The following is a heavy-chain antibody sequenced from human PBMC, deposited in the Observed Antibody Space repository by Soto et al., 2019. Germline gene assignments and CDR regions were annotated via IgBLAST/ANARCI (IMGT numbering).Heavy chain of an antibody. CDR1: GYTFTGYY. CDR3: ARTRYCSSTSCYSPLVY. V-gene: IGHV1-2*02. D-gene: IGHD2-2*01. J-gene: IGHJ4*02. CDR2: INPNSGGT. Sequence: ASVKVSFKASGYTFTGYYMHWVRQAPGQGLEWMGWINPNSGGTNYAQKFQGRVTMTRDTSISTAYMELSRLRSDDTAVYYCARTRYCSSTSCYSPLVYWGQGTLVTVSS.